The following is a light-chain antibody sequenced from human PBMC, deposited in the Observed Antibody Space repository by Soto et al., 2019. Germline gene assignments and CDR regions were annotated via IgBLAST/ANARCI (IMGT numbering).Light chain of an antibody. J-gene: IGLJ2*01. CDR2: EVS. CDR1: SSDVGGYNY. Sequence: QSALTQPASVSGSPGQSITISCTGSSSDVGGYNYVSWYQNHPGTAPKLMIYEVSNRPSGISNRLSGSESGNTASLTISGLQAEDEADYYCSSYTRSSALVFGGGTKLTV. V-gene: IGLV2-14*01. CDR3: SSYTRSSALV.